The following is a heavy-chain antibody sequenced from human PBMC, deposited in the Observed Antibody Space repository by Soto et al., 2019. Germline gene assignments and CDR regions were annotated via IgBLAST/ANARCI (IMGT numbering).Heavy chain of an antibody. Sequence: SETLSLTCTVSGGSISSYYWSWIRQPAGKGLEWIGRLYTTGSTNYNPSLRSRVTMSVDTSKNQYSLNLRSVTAADTAVYYCSRDNPHRIGPDCCTYYFDYWGQGTLITVSS. V-gene: IGHV4-4*07. CDR1: GGSISSYY. CDR2: LYTTGST. CDR3: SRDNPHRIGPDCCTYYFDY. J-gene: IGHJ4*02. D-gene: IGHD2-2*02.